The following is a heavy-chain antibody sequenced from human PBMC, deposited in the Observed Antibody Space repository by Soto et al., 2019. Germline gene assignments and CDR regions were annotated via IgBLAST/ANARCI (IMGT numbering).Heavy chain of an antibody. V-gene: IGHV4-59*01. CDR3: AREGGGDYVLDYYYYMDV. D-gene: IGHD4-17*01. CDR2: IYYSGST. CDR1: GGSISSYY. J-gene: IGHJ6*03. Sequence: ASETLSLTCTVSGGSISSYYWSWIRQPPGKGLEWIGYIYYSGSTNYNPSLKSRVTISVDTSKNQFSLKLSSVTAADTAVYYCAREGGGDYVLDYYYYMDVWGKGTTVTVSS.